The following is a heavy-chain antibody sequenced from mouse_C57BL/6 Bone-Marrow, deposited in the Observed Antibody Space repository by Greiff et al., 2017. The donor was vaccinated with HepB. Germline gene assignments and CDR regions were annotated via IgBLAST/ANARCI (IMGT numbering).Heavy chain of an antibody. J-gene: IGHJ4*01. V-gene: IGHV5-12*01. CDR3: ARQGGYDDAMDY. CDR1: GFTFSDYY. CDR2: ISNGGGST. D-gene: IGHD2-2*01. Sequence: DVKLVESGGGLVQPGGSLKLSCAASGFTFSDYYMYWVRQTPEKRLEWVAYISNGGGSTYYPDTVKGRFTISRDNAKNTLYLQMSRLKSEDTAMYYCARQGGYDDAMDYWGQGTSVTVSS.